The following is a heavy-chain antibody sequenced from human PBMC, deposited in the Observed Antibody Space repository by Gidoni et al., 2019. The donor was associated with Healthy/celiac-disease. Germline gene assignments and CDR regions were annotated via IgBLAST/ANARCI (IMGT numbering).Heavy chain of an antibody. CDR2: IWYDGSNK. J-gene: IGHJ6*02. Sequence: QVQLVESGGGVAQPGRSLSLSCAASGFTFSSYGMHWVRQAPGKGLEWVAVIWYDGSNKYYADAVKGRFTSSRDNSKNTLYLQMNSLRAEDTAVYDCARDYTVTVLSVAYYYGMDVWGQGTTVTVSS. D-gene: IGHD4-17*01. CDR1: GFTFSSYG. CDR3: ARDYTVTVLSVAYYYGMDV. V-gene: IGHV3-33*01.